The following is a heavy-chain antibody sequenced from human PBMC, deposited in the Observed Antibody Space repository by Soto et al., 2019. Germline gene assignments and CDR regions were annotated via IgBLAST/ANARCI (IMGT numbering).Heavy chain of an antibody. CDR3: AKDGDTYYDKNCYNGAFDI. V-gene: IGHV3-23*01. Sequence: GGSRRLSCAASGCTFSSYAMSGGRQAPGKGLEWVSTLTGNGAVTFYADSVKGRFTISRDNSKNMVYLQMNSLRAEDTAVYHCAKDGDTYYDKNCYNGAFDIWGQGTMVTVSS. CDR1: GCTFSSYA. D-gene: IGHD3-22*01. CDR2: LTGNGAVT. J-gene: IGHJ3*02.